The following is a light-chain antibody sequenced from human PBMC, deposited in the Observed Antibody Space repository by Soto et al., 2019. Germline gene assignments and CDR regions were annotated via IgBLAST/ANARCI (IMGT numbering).Light chain of an antibody. CDR2: DTS. V-gene: IGLV7-46*01. Sequence: QSVVTQEPSLTVSPGGTVTLTCGSSTGAVTSGHYPYWFQQKAGQAPRTLIYDTSDKHSWTPARFSGSLLGGKAALTLSGAQPEDEAEYYCLLSYSGARQVFGGGTKLT. J-gene: IGLJ2*01. CDR3: LLSYSGARQV. CDR1: TGAVTSGHY.